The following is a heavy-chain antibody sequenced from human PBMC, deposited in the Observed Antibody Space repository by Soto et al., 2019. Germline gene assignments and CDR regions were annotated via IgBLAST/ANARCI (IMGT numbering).Heavy chain of an antibody. V-gene: IGHV3-74*01. CDR1: GFTFSNYW. Sequence: EVQLVESGGGLVQPGGSLRLSCAASGFTFSNYWMHWVRRALGKGLMWVSRLNSAGRDTNYADSVKGRFTISRENAKNTVSLQMNSLRAEDTAVYYCTTLTTRGDYLDLWGRGTLVTVSS. J-gene: IGHJ2*01. CDR2: LNSAGRDT. CDR3: TTLTTRGDYLDL. D-gene: IGHD4-17*01.